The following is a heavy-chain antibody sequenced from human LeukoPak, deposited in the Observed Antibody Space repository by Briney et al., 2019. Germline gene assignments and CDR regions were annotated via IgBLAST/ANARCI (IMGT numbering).Heavy chain of an antibody. CDR1: GGSISSGGYY. CDR3: AREGRTNYYYYGMDV. CDR2: IYHSGST. Sequence: SQTLSLTCTVSGGSISSGGYYWGWIRQPPGKGLEWIGYIYHSGSTYYNPSLKSRVTISVDRSKNQFSLKLSSVTAADTAVYYCAREGRTNYYYYGMDVWGQGTTVTVSS. J-gene: IGHJ6*02. V-gene: IGHV4-30-2*01.